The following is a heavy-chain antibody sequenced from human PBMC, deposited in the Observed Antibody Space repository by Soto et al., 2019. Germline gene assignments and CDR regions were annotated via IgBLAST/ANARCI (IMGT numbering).Heavy chain of an antibody. Sequence: SVKVSCKASGGTFSSYAISWVRQAPGQGLEWMGGIIPIFGTANYAQKFQGRVTITADESTSTAYMELSSLRSEDTAVYYCARGGSGWTYYFDYWGQGTLVTVSS. CDR1: GGTFSSYA. V-gene: IGHV1-69*13. D-gene: IGHD6-19*01. CDR3: ARGGSGWTYYFDY. J-gene: IGHJ4*02. CDR2: IIPIFGTA.